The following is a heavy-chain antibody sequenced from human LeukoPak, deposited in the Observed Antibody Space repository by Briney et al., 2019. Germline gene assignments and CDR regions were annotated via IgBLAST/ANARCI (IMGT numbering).Heavy chain of an antibody. CDR1: GFTFSDHY. Sequence: GGSLRLSCAASGFTFSDHYMDWVRQAPGKGLEWVGRSRNRARSYTTSYAASVKGRFTIPRDDSKKSVDLQMSSLKSEDTAVYYCARVKKENGGTTNFDYWGQGTLVTVSS. V-gene: IGHV3-72*01. CDR3: ARVKKENGGTTNFDY. D-gene: IGHD1-1*01. J-gene: IGHJ4*02. CDR2: SRNRARSYTT.